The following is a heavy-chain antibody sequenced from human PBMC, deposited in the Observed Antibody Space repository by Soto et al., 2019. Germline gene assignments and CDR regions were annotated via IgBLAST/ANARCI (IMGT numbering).Heavy chain of an antibody. CDR3: ATSIVVAPDYYFDY. Sequence: GVSVKVSCKVSGYTLTELSMHWVRQAPGKGLEWMGGFDPEDGETIYAQKFQGRVTMTEDTSTGTAYMELSSLRSEDTAVYYCATSIVVAPDYYFDYWGQGTLVTVSS. CDR2: FDPEDGET. J-gene: IGHJ4*02. D-gene: IGHD3-22*01. CDR1: GYTLTELS. V-gene: IGHV1-24*01.